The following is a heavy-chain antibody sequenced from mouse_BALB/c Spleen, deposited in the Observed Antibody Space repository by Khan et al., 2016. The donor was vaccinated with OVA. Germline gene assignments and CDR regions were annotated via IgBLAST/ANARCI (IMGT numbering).Heavy chain of an antibody. Sequence: EVQLQESGPGLVKPSQSLSLTCTVTGYSITSDYAWNWIRQFPGNKLEWMGYISSSGTTTYNPSLKSRISITRDTSKNQFFLQLNSVTTEDTATYYCARSRGYDYDAWFAYWGQGTLVTVSA. CDR1: GYSITSDYA. CDR3: ARSRGYDYDAWFAY. V-gene: IGHV3-2*02. CDR2: ISSSGTT. J-gene: IGHJ3*01. D-gene: IGHD2-4*01.